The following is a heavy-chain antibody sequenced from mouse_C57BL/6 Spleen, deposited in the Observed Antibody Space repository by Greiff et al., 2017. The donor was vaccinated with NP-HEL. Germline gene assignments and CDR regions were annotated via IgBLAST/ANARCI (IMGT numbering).Heavy chain of an antibody. CDR1: GYTFTSYT. Sequence: VQLQQSGAELARPGASVKMSCKASGYTFTSYTMHWVKQRPGQGLEWIGYINPSSGYTKYNQKFKDKATLTADKSSSTAYMQLSSLTSEDSAVYYCARGTTVVEGYFDVWGTGTTVTVSS. J-gene: IGHJ1*03. D-gene: IGHD1-1*01. CDR3: ARGTTVVEGYFDV. CDR2: INPSSGYT. V-gene: IGHV1-4*01.